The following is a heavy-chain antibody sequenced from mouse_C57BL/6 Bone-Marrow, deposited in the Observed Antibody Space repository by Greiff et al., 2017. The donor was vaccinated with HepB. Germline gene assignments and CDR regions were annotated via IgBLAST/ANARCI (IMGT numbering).Heavy chain of an antibody. CDR1: GFNIKDDY. CDR3: TTYTAWFAY. Sequence: EVQLQQSGAELVRPGASVKLSCKASGFNIKDDYMHWVKQRPEQGLEWIGWIDPENGDTEYASKFQGKATITADTSSNTAYLQLSSLTSEDTAVYYCTTYTAWFAYGGQGTLVTVSA. CDR2: IDPENGDT. V-gene: IGHV14-4*01. J-gene: IGHJ3*01.